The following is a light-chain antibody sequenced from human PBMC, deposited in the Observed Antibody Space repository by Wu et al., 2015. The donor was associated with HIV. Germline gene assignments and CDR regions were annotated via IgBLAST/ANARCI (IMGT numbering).Light chain of an antibody. CDR3: QQYDRPPPVH. Sequence: QMTQSPSSLSVSIGDRVTITCQASQDISTSLNWYQQKPGKAPKLLIHAASNLQTGVPSRFSGSGSRTYFTLTIGSLQPEDIATYYCQQYDRPPPVHFGQGTKLEIK. CDR1: QDISTS. CDR2: AAS. V-gene: IGKV1-33*01. J-gene: IGKJ2*01.